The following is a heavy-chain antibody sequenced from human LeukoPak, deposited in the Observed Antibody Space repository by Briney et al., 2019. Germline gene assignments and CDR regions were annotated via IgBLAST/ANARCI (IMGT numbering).Heavy chain of an antibody. Sequence: GGSLRLSCAASGFTFSSYGMHWVRQAPGKGLEWVAVIWYDGSNKYYADSMKGRLTISRDNSKNTLYLQMNSLRAEDTAVYYCAKEQRWLQAELDYWGQGTLVTVSS. CDR3: AKEQRWLQAELDY. D-gene: IGHD5-24*01. J-gene: IGHJ4*02. CDR2: IWYDGSNK. CDR1: GFTFSSYG. V-gene: IGHV3-33*06.